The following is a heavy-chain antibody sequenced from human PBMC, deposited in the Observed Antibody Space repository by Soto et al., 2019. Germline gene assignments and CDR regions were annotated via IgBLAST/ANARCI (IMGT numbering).Heavy chain of an antibody. V-gene: IGHV1-2*02. CDR2: INPNSGGT. J-gene: IGHJ5*02. CDR3: ARVKRRAHDGFWSGSKLHWCEP. Sequence: ASVKVSCKASGYTFTGYYMHWVRQAPGQGLEWMGWINPNSGGTNYAQKFQGRVTMTRDTSISTAYMELSRLRSDDTAVYYCARVKRRAHDGFWSGSKLHWCEPWGQGCLGAVCS. CDR1: GYTFTGYY. D-gene: IGHD3-3*01.